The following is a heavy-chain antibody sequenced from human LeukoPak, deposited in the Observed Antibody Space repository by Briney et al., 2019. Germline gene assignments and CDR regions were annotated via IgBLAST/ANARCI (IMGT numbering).Heavy chain of an antibody. J-gene: IGHJ5*02. CDR1: GGSISSGDYY. D-gene: IGHD3/OR15-3a*01. Sequence: PSETLCLTCTVSGGSISSGDYYWSWLRQPPGMGPEWIGDISYSGSTYYNPSLRSRLSISVDRSNNQFSLRLTSVTAADTAVYYCAKGGLATYNWFDPWGQGTLVIVSS. V-gene: IGHV4-30-4*01. CDR3: AKGGLATYNWFDP. CDR2: ISYSGST.